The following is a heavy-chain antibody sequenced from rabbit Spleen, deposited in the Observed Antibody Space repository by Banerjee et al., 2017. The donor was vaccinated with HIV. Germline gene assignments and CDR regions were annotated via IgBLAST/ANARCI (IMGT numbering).Heavy chain of an antibody. CDR3: ARDLATVVGWNFNL. V-gene: IGHV1S40*01. Sequence: QSLEESGGDLVKPGASLTLTCIVSGFSFSASYWICWVRQAPGKGLEWIACIDTGSTDDTYYATWAKGRFTISKASSTTVTLQMTSLTAADTATYFCARDLATVVGWNFNLWGPGTLVTVS. CDR1: GFSFSASYW. D-gene: IGHD3-1*01. CDR2: IDTGSTDDT. J-gene: IGHJ4*01.